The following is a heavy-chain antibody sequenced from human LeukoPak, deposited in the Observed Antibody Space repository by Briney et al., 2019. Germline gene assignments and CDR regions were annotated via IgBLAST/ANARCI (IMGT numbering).Heavy chain of an antibody. CDR3: AREPPLEGVVETKTWFDP. CDR1: AGTFSIYA. CDR2: LIPILGTA. Sequence: SVKVSCKASAGTFSIYAISWGRHPPGQGLEWMGGLIPILGTANYAQTFKGRVTITADSPTSTATMELSSLRTEDTAVYYCAREPPLEGVVETKTWFDPSGQGTLVTASS. D-gene: IGHD2-2*01. J-gene: IGHJ5*02. V-gene: IGHV1-69*13.